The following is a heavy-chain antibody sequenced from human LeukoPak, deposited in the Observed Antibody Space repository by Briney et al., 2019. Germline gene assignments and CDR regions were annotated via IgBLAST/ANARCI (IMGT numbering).Heavy chain of an antibody. CDR1: GFTFRKYR. Sequence: PGGSLRLSCAASGFTFRKYRMHWVRQTPGKGLEWVASISSSSNYIFYGDSVRGRFTLSRDNANNSLSLHINSLSADDTGVYYCARDPVVVVPAATPGGSSRYYYKGLDVWGQGTTVTVSS. CDR2: ISSSSNYI. D-gene: IGHD2-2*01. CDR3: ARDPVVVVPAATPGGSSRYYYKGLDV. J-gene: IGHJ6*02. V-gene: IGHV3-21*06.